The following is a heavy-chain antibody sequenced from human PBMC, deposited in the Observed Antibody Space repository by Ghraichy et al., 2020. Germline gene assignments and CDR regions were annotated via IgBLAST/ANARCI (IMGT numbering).Heavy chain of an antibody. Sequence: GGSLRLSCAASGFTFSTYAMTWVRQAPGKGLEWVARISDSGGSTYYADSVKGRFTMSRDNSKNTLYLQMNSLRAEDTALYYCAKDRGWTGTKPFDYWGQGTLVTVSS. CDR2: ISDSGGST. D-gene: IGHD1-7*01. CDR1: GFTFSTYA. CDR3: AKDRGWTGTKPFDY. V-gene: IGHV3-23*01. J-gene: IGHJ4*02.